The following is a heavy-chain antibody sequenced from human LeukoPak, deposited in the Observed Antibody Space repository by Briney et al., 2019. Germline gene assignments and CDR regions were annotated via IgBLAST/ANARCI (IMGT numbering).Heavy chain of an antibody. CDR3: AREVRGYDILTGYSYYYYYYMDV. D-gene: IGHD3-9*01. CDR1: GGSFRGNY. V-gene: IGHV4-34*01. CDR2: INHSGST. J-gene: IGHJ6*03. Sequence: SETLSLTCAVYGGSFRGNYWSWIRQPPGKGLEWIGEINHSGSTNYNPSLKSRVTISVDTSKNQFSLKLSSVTAADTAVYYCAREVRGYDILTGYSYYYYYYMDVWGKGTTVTVSS.